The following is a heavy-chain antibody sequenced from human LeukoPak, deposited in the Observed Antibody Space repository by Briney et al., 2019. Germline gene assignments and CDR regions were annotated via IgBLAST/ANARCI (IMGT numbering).Heavy chain of an antibody. CDR1: GYTFTSYD. D-gene: IGHD6-19*01. CDR2: MNPNSGNT. J-gene: IGHJ6*02. V-gene: IGHV1-8*01. Sequence: ASVKVSCKASGYTFTSYDINWVRQATGQGLEWMGLMNPNSGNTGYAQKLQGRVTMTRNTSISTAYMELSSLRSEDTAVYYCARFPEDAKGRAVAGTGDGMDVWGQGTTVTVSS. CDR3: ARFPEDAKGRAVAGTGDGMDV.